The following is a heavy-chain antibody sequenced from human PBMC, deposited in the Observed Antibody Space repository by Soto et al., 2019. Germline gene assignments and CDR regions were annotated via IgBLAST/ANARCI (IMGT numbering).Heavy chain of an antibody. D-gene: IGHD3-16*01. CDR3: SREGASSYAHRQLPN. CDR1: GGSLISYY. V-gene: IGHV4-4*07. J-gene: IGHJ4*02. Sequence: SEALSLTCTGSGGSLISYYWSWIRLPAGKGREWIARIYGSGGTNDTTTLKRRVTMSFETYKNKYSLRLTSVTAADTAVYYWSREGASSYAHRQLPNWGSGTQVTVS. CDR2: IYGSGGT.